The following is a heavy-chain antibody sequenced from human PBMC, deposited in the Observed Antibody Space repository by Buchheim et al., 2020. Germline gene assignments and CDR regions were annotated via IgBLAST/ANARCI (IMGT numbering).Heavy chain of an antibody. CDR2: INPSGGST. Sequence: QVQLVQSGAEVKKPGASVKVSCKASGYTFTSYYMHWVRQAPGQGLEWMGIINPSGGSTSYAQKYQGRVTMTRDTSTSTVYMELSSLRSEDTAVYYCARSPPGYSSSWYGGTFDYWGQGTL. CDR1: GYTFTSYY. V-gene: IGHV1-46*01. D-gene: IGHD6-13*01. J-gene: IGHJ4*02. CDR3: ARSPPGYSSSWYGGTFDY.